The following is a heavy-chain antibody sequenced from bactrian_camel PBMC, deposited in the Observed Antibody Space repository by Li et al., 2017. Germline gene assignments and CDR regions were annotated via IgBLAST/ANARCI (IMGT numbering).Heavy chain of an antibody. CDR3: AANGLMKGITYCGLGPL. Sequence: VQLVESGGGSVQTGGSLRLSCTASGHTYSRYCMAWFRQAPGKGLEWVSSIYSDGSNTYYADSMKGRFTISRDNAKNAVYLQMNDLKPEDAATYYCAANGLMKGITYCGLGPLWGQGTQVTVS. CDR2: IYSDGSNT. CDR1: GHTYSRYC. J-gene: IGHJ4*01. V-gene: IGHV3-2*01. D-gene: IGHD5*01.